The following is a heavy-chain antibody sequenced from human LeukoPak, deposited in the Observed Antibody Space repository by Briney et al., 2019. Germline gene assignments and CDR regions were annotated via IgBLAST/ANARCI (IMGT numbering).Heavy chain of an antibody. J-gene: IGHJ4*02. V-gene: IGHV4-59*01. CDR1: GGSISRYY. D-gene: IGHD1-26*01. CDR3: TRAGGAGHGPLAFDY. Sequence: SETLSLTCTVSGGSISRYYWSWIRQPPGKGLESMGYIYYSGSTNYNPSLKSRVTISVETSKNQFSLTLSSVTAADTAVYYCTRAGGAGHGPLAFDYWGQGTLVTVSS. CDR2: IYYSGST.